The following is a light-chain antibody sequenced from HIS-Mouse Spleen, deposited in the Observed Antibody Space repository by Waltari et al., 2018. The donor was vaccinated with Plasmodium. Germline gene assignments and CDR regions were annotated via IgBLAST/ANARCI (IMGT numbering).Light chain of an antibody. CDR1: ALPKNS. Sequence: SYELTQPPSLSVSPGQTARITCSGDALPKNSAYWYKQKSGQAPVLVIYEDSKRPSGIPERFSGSSSGTMATLTISGAQVEDEADYYCYSTDSSGNHRVFGGGTKLTVL. V-gene: IGLV3-10*01. CDR2: EDS. CDR3: YSTDSSGNHRV. J-gene: IGLJ3*02.